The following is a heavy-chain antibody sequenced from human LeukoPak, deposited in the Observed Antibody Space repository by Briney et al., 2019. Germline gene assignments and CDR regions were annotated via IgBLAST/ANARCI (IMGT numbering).Heavy chain of an antibody. Sequence: PSETLSLTCTVSGGSISSYYWSWIRQPAGEGLEWIGRIYTSGSANYNPSLKSRVTMSVDTSKNQFSLKLSSVTAADTAVYYCARDMTTVTTAYYYYYMDVWGKGTTVTVSS. CDR2: IYTSGSA. D-gene: IGHD4-17*01. J-gene: IGHJ6*03. CDR3: ARDMTTVTTAYYYYYMDV. V-gene: IGHV4-4*07. CDR1: GGSISSYY.